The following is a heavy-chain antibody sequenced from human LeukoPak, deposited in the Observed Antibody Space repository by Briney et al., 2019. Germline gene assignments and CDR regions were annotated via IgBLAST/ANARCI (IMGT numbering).Heavy chain of an antibody. V-gene: IGHV3-21*01. CDR2: ISSSSSYI. CDR3: ARDRDIVVVPAGSDAFDI. Sequence: PGGSLRLSCAASGFTFSSYSMNWVRQAPGKGLEWVSSISSSSSYIYYADSVKGRFTISRDNAKNSLYPQMNSLRAEDTAVYYCARDRDIVVVPAGSDAFDIWGQGTMVTVSS. CDR1: GFTFSSYS. D-gene: IGHD2-2*01. J-gene: IGHJ3*02.